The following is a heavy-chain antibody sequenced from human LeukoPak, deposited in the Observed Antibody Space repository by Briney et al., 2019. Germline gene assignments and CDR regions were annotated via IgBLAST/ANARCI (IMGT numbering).Heavy chain of an antibody. J-gene: IGHJ4*02. Sequence: GGSLRLSCAASGFTFSSYGTHWVRQAPGKGLEWVAFIRYDGSNKYYADSVKGRFTISRDNSKNTLYLQMNSLRAEDTAVYYCAKDRLPEYSSSPDYWGQGTLVTVSS. CDR3: AKDRLPEYSSSPDY. CDR2: IRYDGSNK. V-gene: IGHV3-30*02. D-gene: IGHD6-13*01. CDR1: GFTFSSYG.